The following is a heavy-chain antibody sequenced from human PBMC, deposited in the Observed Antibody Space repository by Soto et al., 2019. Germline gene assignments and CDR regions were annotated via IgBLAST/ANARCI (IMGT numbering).Heavy chain of an antibody. V-gene: IGHV1-69*12. J-gene: IGHJ6*02. CDR1: GGTFSSYA. CDR3: ARDPETTEWLFSYGMDV. Sequence: QVQLVQSGAEVKKPGSSVKVSCKASGGTFSSYAISWVRQAPGQGLEWMGGIIPIFGTANYAKKFQGRVTSTAHASTSTVIMELRSVRSVYTSVYNCARDPETTEWLFSYGMDVLGQGTTVTFSS. D-gene: IGHD3-3*01. CDR2: IIPIFGTA.